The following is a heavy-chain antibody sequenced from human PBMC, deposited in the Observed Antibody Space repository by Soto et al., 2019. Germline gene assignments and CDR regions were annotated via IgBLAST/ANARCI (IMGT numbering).Heavy chain of an antibody. D-gene: IGHD3-22*01. CDR2: IDPSDSQT. Sequence: GESLKISCKGSGYSFAGHWITWVRQKLGKGLEWMGRIDPSDSQTYYSPSFRGHVTISATKSITTVFLQWSSLRASDTAMYYCARQIYDSDTGPNFQYYFDSWGQGTPVAVSS. CDR1: GYSFAGHW. V-gene: IGHV5-10-1*01. J-gene: IGHJ4*02. CDR3: ARQIYDSDTGPNFQYYFDS.